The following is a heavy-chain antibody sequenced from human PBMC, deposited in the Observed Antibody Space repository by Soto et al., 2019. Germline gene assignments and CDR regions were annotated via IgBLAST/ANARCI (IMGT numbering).Heavy chain of an antibody. Sequence: SETLSLTCAVSGDSINSSHWWNWVRQPPEKGLEWIGQISHSGSTTYNPSLTSRVTISVDKSKNHFSLKLTSVTAADTAEYYCAPRHLRSRPWTDRGLDYGGQGTRFTVSS. V-gene: IGHV4-4*02. J-gene: IGHJ4*02. CDR3: APRHLRSRPWTDRGLDY. CDR1: GDSINSSHW. D-gene: IGHD3-3*02. CDR2: ISHSGST.